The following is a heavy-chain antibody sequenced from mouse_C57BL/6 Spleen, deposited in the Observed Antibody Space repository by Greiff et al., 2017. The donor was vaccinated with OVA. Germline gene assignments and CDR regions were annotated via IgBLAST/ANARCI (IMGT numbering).Heavy chain of an antibody. J-gene: IGHJ1*03. Sequence: QVQLQQPGAELVRPGSSVKLSCKASGYTFISYWMDWVKQRPGQGLEWIGNIYPSDSETHYNQKFKDKATLTVDKSSSTAYMQLSSLTSEDSAVYYCAREGGYWYFDVWGTGTTVTVSS. CDR3: AREGGYWYFDV. CDR2: IYPSDSET. V-gene: IGHV1-61*01. CDR1: GYTFISYW.